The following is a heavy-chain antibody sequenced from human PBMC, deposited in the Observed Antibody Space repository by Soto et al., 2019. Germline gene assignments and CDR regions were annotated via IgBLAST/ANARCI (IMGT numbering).Heavy chain of an antibody. Sequence: QVQLVQSGAEVKKPGASVKVSCKASGYTFTSYGISWVRQAPGQGLEWMGWISAYNGNTNYAQKLQGRVTMTTDTSTSTAYRELRSRKSDATAVYSCVVAAQPYYFDYWGREPWSPSPQ. CDR3: VVAAQPYYFDY. CDR2: ISAYNGNT. CDR1: GYTFTSYG. J-gene: IGHJ4*02. D-gene: IGHD2-15*01. V-gene: IGHV1-18*01.